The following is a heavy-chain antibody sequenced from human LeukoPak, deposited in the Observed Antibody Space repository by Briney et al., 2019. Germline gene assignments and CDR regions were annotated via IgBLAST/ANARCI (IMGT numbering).Heavy chain of an antibody. Sequence: GGSLRLSCAASGFTFSSYVMHWVRQAPGKGLEWVAIISYDGSNEYYADSVKGRFTISRDNSKNTLYLQMNSLRAEDTAVYYCARGYSYGYGEAFDIWGQGTMVTVSS. J-gene: IGHJ3*02. V-gene: IGHV3-30*04. D-gene: IGHD5-18*01. CDR1: GFTFSSYV. CDR2: ISYDGSNE. CDR3: ARGYSYGYGEAFDI.